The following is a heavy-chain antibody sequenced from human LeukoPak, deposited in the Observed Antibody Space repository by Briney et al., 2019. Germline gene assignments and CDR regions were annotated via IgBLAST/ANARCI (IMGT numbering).Heavy chain of an antibody. V-gene: IGHV5-51*01. J-gene: IGHJ6*02. D-gene: IGHD5-18*01. CDR1: GYSFTSYW. Sequence: GEPLKISCKGSGYSFTSYWIGWVRQMTGKGLEWMGIIYPGDSDTRYSPSFQGQVTISADKSISTAYLQWSSLKASDTAMYYCARQVDTAMVGYYYYGMDVWGQGTTVTVSS. CDR2: IYPGDSDT. CDR3: ARQVDTAMVGYYYYGMDV.